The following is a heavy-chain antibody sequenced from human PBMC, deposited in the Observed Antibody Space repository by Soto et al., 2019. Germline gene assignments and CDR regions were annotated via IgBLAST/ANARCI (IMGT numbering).Heavy chain of an antibody. CDR2: IIPICGTA. Sequence: QVQLVQSGAEVKKPGSSVKVSCKASGGTFSSYAISWVRQAPGQGLEWMGGIIPICGTANYAQKFQGRVPITADESTSTAYMELSSLRSEDTAVYYCAAPLGSSGWQSPFDYWGQGTLVTVSS. D-gene: IGHD6-19*01. CDR3: AAPLGSSGWQSPFDY. CDR1: GGTFSSYA. J-gene: IGHJ4*02. V-gene: IGHV1-69*01.